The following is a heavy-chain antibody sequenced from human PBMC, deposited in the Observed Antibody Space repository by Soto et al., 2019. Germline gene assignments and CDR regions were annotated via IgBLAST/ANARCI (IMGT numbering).Heavy chain of an antibody. D-gene: IGHD3-22*01. CDR2: IYTSGST. CDR1: GGSISSYY. CDR3: AREISYYDSSGYFRWFDP. V-gene: IGHV4-4*07. J-gene: IGHJ5*02. Sequence: SETLSLTCTVSGGSISSYYWSWIRQPAGKGLEWIGRIYTSGSTNYNPSLKSRVTMSVDTSKNQFSLKLSSVTAADTAVYYCAREISYYDSSGYFRWFDPWGQGTLVTVS.